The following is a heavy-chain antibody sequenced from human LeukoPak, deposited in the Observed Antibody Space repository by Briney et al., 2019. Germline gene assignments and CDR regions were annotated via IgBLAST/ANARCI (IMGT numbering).Heavy chain of an antibody. J-gene: IGHJ3*02. Sequence: GGSLRLSCAASGFTFSSYWMSWVRQAPGKGLEWVANIKQDGSEKYYVDSVKGRFTISRDNAKNSLYLQMNSLRAEDTALYYCAAMVGATRDAFDIWGQGTMVTVSS. D-gene: IGHD1-26*01. V-gene: IGHV3-7*03. CDR2: IKQDGSEK. CDR1: GFTFSSYW. CDR3: AAMVGATRDAFDI.